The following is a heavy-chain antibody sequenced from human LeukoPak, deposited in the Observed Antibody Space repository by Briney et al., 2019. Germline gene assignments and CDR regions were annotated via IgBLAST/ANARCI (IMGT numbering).Heavy chain of an antibody. CDR3: ATPYPREYCSSTTCYFNY. J-gene: IGHJ4*02. CDR1: GYSFAAYW. V-gene: IGHV5-51*01. D-gene: IGHD2-2*01. CDR2: IYPDDSDT. Sequence: GESLKISCKVSGYSFAAYWIGWVRQMPGKGLEWMGIIYPDDSDTRYSPSFQGQVTISADKSISTAYLQRSSLKASDTAMYYCATPYPREYCSSTTCYFNYWGQGTLATVSS.